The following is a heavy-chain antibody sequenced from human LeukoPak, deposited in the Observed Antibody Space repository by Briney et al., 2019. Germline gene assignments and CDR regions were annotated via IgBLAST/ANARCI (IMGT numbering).Heavy chain of an antibody. V-gene: IGHV4-34*01. J-gene: IGHJ4*02. Sequence: SETLSLTCAVYGGSFSGYYWSWIRQPPGKGLEWIGEINHSGSTNYNPSLKSRVTISVDMSKNQFSLKLSSVTAADTAVYYCARGGESYYYDSSGYAPPDYWGQGTLVTVSS. CDR1: GGSFSGYY. CDR3: ARGGESYYYDSSGYAPPDY. CDR2: INHSGST. D-gene: IGHD3-22*01.